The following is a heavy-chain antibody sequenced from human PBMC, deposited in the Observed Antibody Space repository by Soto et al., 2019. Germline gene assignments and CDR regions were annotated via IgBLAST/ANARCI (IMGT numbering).Heavy chain of an antibody. Sequence: ESGGGVVQPGRSLRLSCAASGFTFISYGIHWVRQAPGKGLEWVAVISSDGRDRHYADSVKGRFTISRDNYKNTLSLQMNSLRADDTAVYYCAKDFDIGGAAYYFDYWGQGTLVTVSS. CDR2: ISSDGRDR. V-gene: IGHV3-30*18. CDR3: AKDFDIGGAAYYFDY. J-gene: IGHJ4*02. D-gene: IGHD1-26*01. CDR1: GFTFISYG.